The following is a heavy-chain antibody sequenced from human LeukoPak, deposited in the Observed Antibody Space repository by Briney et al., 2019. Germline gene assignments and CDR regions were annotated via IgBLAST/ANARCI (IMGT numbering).Heavy chain of an antibody. CDR2: ISYDGSNK. J-gene: IGHJ4*02. Sequence: GGSLRLSCAASGFTFSSYGMHWVRQAPGKGLEWVAVISYDGSNKYYADSVKGRFTISRDNSKDTLYLQMSSLRAEDTAVYYCAKMKGITMVRGTFDYWGQGTLVTVSS. CDR1: GFTFSSYG. D-gene: IGHD3-10*01. CDR3: AKMKGITMVRGTFDY. V-gene: IGHV3-30*18.